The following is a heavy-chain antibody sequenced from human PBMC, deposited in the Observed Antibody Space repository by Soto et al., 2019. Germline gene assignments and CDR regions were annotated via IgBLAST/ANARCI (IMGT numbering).Heavy chain of an antibody. CDR1: GGTFSSYG. Sequence: GGSLRVCWAAAGGTFSSYGVHWVRQAPGEGLVWVSRINIDGSSTNYADSVKGRFTISRDNAKSTLYLQMNSLRAEDTAIYYCARFRVPIWGQGTMVTVSS. V-gene: IGHV3-74*01. CDR3: ARFRVPI. D-gene: IGHD3-3*01. J-gene: IGHJ3*02. CDR2: INIDGSST.